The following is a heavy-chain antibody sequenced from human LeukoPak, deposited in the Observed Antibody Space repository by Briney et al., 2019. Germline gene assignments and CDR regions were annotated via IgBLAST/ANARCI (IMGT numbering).Heavy chain of an antibody. Sequence: GGSLRLSCAASGFTFSSYSMNWVRQAPGKGLEWVSSISSSSSYIYYADSVKGRFTISRDNAKNTLYLQMNSLRAEDTAVYYCARDSLFNWNDGAFDIWGQGTMVTVSS. CDR2: ISSSSSYI. CDR3: ARDSLFNWNDGAFDI. V-gene: IGHV3-21*04. J-gene: IGHJ3*02. CDR1: GFTFSSYS. D-gene: IGHD1-20*01.